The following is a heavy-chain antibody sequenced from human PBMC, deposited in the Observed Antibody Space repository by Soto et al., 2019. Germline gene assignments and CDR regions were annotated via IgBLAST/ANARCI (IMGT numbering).Heavy chain of an antibody. J-gene: IGHJ4*02. D-gene: IGHD4-17*01. V-gene: IGHV1-69*02. Sequence: GASVKVSCKASGGTFSSYTISWVRQAPGQGLEWMGRIIPILGIANYAQKFQGRVTITADKSTSTAYMELSSLRSEDTAVYYCARGYILHLGVLPDDYGDYGPFDYRGQRTLVTVSS. CDR1: GGTFSSYT. CDR3: ARGYILHLGVLPDDYGDYGPFDY. CDR2: IIPILGIA.